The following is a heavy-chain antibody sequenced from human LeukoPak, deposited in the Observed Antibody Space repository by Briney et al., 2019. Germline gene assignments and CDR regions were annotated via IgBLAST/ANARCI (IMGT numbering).Heavy chain of an antibody. CDR1: GGSIGTYY. Sequence: SETLSLTCTVSGGSIGTYYWSWIRQHPGKGLEWIGYIYYSGSTYYNPSLKSRVTISVDTSKNQFSLKLSSVTAADTAVYYCAREGYRQPLDYWGQGTLVTVSS. V-gene: IGHV4-31*03. D-gene: IGHD6-13*01. J-gene: IGHJ4*02. CDR2: IYYSGST. CDR3: AREGYRQPLDY.